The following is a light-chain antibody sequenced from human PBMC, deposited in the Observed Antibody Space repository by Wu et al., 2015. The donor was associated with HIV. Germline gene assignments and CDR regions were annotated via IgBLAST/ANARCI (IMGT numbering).Light chain of an antibody. Sequence: IVMTQSPDTRSVSPGERATLSCKASQSVASNLAWYQQKPGQAPRLLIYGASTRATDIPARFSGSGSGTEFTLTISSLRSEDFAVYFCQQYHDWWTFGQGTKVEVK. V-gene: IGKV3-15*01. J-gene: IGKJ1*01. CDR1: QSVASN. CDR3: QQYHDWWT. CDR2: GAS.